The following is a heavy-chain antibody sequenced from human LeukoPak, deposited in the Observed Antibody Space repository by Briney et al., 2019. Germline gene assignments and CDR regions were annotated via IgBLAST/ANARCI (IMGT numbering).Heavy chain of an antibody. CDR2: ISYIGST. CDR3: ARDPTTVTKGLDI. V-gene: IGHV4-59*11. CDR1: GGSISSHY. D-gene: IGHD4-17*01. J-gene: IGHJ3*02. Sequence: SETLSLTCTVSGGSISSHYWSWIRQPPGKGLEWIGYISYIGSTNYNPSLKSRVTISVDTSKNQFSLKLSSVTAADAAVYFCARDPTTVTKGLDIWGQGTMVSVSS.